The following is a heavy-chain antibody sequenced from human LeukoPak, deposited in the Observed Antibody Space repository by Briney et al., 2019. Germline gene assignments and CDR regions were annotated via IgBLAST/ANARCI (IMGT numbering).Heavy chain of an antibody. D-gene: IGHD3-10*01. CDR3: ARDFLYGSGSYKTFDI. CDR1: GFTFSSYA. J-gene: IGHJ3*02. CDR2: ISYDGSNK. Sequence: GGSLRLSCAASGFTFSSYAMHWVRQAPGKGLEWVAVISYDGSNKYYADSVKGRFTISRDNSKNTLYLQMNSLRAEDTAVYYCARDFLYGSGSYKTFDIWGQGTMVTVSS. V-gene: IGHV3-30-3*01.